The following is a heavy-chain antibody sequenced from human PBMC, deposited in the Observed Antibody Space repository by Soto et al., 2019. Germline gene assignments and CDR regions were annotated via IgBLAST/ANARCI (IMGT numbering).Heavy chain of an antibody. CDR1: GLTISNAW. CDR3: TTGSVEGV. V-gene: IGHV3-15*07. J-gene: IGHJ6*02. D-gene: IGHD2-15*01. Sequence: GGSLRLSCAASGLTISNAWMNWVRQAPGKGLEWVGRIKTNTEGGTTDYATAVKGRFTVSRDDSKNTLYLQMNSLKTEDTAVYYCTTGSVEGVWGQGTTVTVSS. CDR2: IKTNTEGGTT.